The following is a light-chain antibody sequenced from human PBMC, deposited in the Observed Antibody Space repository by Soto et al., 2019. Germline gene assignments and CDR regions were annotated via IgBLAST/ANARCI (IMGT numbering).Light chain of an antibody. V-gene: IGLV2-11*01. CDR3: CSYAGSYTLV. Sequence: QAVVTQPRSVSGSPGQSVTISCTGTSSDVGIYNYVSWYQQHPGKAPKLMIHDASKRPSGVPDRFSGSKSGNTASLTISGLQAEDEADYYCCSYAGSYTLVFGGGTKVTVL. CDR1: SSDVGIYNY. CDR2: DAS. J-gene: IGLJ3*02.